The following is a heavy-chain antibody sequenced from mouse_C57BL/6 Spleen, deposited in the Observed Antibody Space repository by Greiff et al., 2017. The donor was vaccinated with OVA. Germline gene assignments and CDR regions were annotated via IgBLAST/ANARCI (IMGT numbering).Heavy chain of an antibody. D-gene: IGHD2-3*01. CDR2: IYPGDGDT. Sequence: QVQLQQSGPELVKPGASVKISCKASGYAFSSSWMNWVKQRPGKGLEWIGRIYPGDGDTNYNGKFKGKATLTADKSSSTAYMHLSSLTSEDSAVYFCAREDDGYFDYWGQGTTLTVSS. CDR1: GYAFSSSW. V-gene: IGHV1-82*01. CDR3: AREDDGYFDY. J-gene: IGHJ2*01.